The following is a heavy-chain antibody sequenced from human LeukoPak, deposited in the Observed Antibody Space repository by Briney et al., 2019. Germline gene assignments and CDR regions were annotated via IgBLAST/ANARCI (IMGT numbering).Heavy chain of an antibody. CDR1: GGSISSSSYY. Sequence: PSETLSLTCTVSGGSISSSSYYWGWIRQPPGRGLEWIGSIYYSGSTYYNPSLKSRVTISVDTPKNQFSLKLSSVTAADTAVYYCARVPADNDYWGQGTLVTVSS. D-gene: IGHD2-2*01. CDR3: ARVPADNDY. J-gene: IGHJ4*02. V-gene: IGHV4-39*07. CDR2: IYYSGST.